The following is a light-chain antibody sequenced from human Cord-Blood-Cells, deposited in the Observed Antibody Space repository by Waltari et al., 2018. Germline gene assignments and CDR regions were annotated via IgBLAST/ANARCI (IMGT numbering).Light chain of an antibody. J-gene: IGKJ4*01. CDR3: MQGIHLPLT. Sequence: EIVLTQSPGTLSLSPGERATLSCRASQSVSSSYLAWYLQKPGQSPQLLIYTLSYRASGVPDRFSGSGSGTDFTLKISRVEAEDVGVYYCMQGIHLPLTFGGGTKVEIK. V-gene: IGKV2-40*01. CDR2: TLS. CDR1: QSVSSSY.